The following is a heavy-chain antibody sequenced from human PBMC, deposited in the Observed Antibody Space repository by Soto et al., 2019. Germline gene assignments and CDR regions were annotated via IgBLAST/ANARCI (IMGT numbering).Heavy chain of an antibody. D-gene: IGHD1-1*01. CDR2: AAYSGGT. Sequence: PSETLSLTCTVSGGSIANNNYFWGWVRQPPGKGLEWIGSAAYSGGTYKNPSLKSRVTVSVDTSKNQFSLKLTSVTAADTAVYFCVRELDGYGRFDYWGLGTPVTVSS. V-gene: IGHV4-39*02. J-gene: IGHJ4*02. CDR1: GGSIANNNYF. CDR3: VRELDGYGRFDY.